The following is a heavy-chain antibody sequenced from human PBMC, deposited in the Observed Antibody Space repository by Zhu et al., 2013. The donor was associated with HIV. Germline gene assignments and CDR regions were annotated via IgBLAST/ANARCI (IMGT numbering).Heavy chain of an antibody. CDR1: GGSISSSSYY. Sequence: QVQLQESGPGLVKPSETLSLTCTVSGGSISSSSYYWGWIRQPPGKGLEWIGSIYYSGSTYYNPSLKSRVTISVDTSKNQFSLKLSSVTAADTAVYYCARRLTGSGSYVGVPGGQGTLGHRSPQ. D-gene: IGHD1-26*01. V-gene: IGHV4-39*07. CDR2: IYYSGST. J-gene: IGHJ4*02. CDR3: ARRLTGSGSYVGVP.